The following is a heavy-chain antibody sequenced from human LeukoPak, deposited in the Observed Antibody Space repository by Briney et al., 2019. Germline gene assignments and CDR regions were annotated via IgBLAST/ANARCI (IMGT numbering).Heavy chain of an antibody. CDR2: IYYSGST. CDR1: GGSISSSSYY. J-gene: IGHJ4*02. Sequence: SETLSLTCTVSGGSISSSSYYWGWIRQPPGKGLEWIGSIYYSGSTYYNPSLKSRVTISVDTSKNQFSLKLSSVTAADTAVYYCARRGYYGSGRDYWGQGTLVTVSS. D-gene: IGHD3-10*01. V-gene: IGHV4-39*01. CDR3: ARRGYYGSGRDY.